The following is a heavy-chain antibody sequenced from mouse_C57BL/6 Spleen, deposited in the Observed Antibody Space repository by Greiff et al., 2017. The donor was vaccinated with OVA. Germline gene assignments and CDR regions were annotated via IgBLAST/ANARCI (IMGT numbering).Heavy chain of an antibody. D-gene: IGHD2-1*01. Sequence: VQLQQPGAELVMPGASVKLSCKASGYTFTSYWMHWVKQRPGQGLEWIGEIDPSDSYTNYNQKFKGKSTLTVDKSSSTAYMQLSSLTSEDSAVYYRARHYYGNYVGAMDYWGQGTSVTVSS. V-gene: IGHV1-69*01. J-gene: IGHJ4*01. CDR2: IDPSDSYT. CDR1: GYTFTSYW. CDR3: ARHYYGNYVGAMDY.